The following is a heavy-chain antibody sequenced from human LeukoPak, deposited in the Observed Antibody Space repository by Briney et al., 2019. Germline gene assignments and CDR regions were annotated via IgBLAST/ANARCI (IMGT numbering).Heavy chain of an antibody. CDR1: GYSISSGYY. V-gene: IGHV4-38-2*02. CDR2: IYYSGST. Sequence: PSETLSLTCTVSGYSISSGYYWGWIRQPPGKGLEWIGSIYYSGSTYYNPSLKSRVTISVDTSKNQFSLKLISVTAADTAVYYCARDYNYSSGLRAFDIWGQGTMVTVSS. D-gene: IGHD3-10*01. J-gene: IGHJ3*02. CDR3: ARDYNYSSGLRAFDI.